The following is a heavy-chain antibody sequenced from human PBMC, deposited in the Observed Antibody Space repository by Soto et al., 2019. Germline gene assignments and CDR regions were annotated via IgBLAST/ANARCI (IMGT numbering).Heavy chain of an antibody. CDR2: IKNKANSYST. V-gene: IGHV3-72*01. CDR3: TRVRLIGIIRGRPFDI. CDR1: GFTFSDHY. J-gene: IGHJ3*02. D-gene: IGHD3-10*01. Sequence: EVQLVESGGDLVQPGGSLRLSCAASGFTFSDHYMDWVRRAPGKGLEWVGRIKNKANSYSTEYAASVKGRLTISRDDSKNSLYLQMNSLKAEDTAVYYCTRVRLIGIIRGRPFDIWGQGTMVTISS.